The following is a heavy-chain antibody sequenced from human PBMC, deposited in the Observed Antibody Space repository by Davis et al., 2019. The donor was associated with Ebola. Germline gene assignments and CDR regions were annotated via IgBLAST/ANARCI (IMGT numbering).Heavy chain of an antibody. CDR1: GFTSSGFTFSDYD. CDR3: ARGRDWIGYYFDY. V-gene: IGHV3-53*01. CDR2: LYSGGKT. J-gene: IGHJ4*02. Sequence: GESLKISCAASGFTSSGFTFSDYDMHWLRQAPGKGLEWVSVLYSGGKTSYADSVKGRFTISRDNAKNSLYLQMNSLRAEDTAVYYCARGRDWIGYYFDYWGQGTLVTVSS. D-gene: IGHD3/OR15-3a*01.